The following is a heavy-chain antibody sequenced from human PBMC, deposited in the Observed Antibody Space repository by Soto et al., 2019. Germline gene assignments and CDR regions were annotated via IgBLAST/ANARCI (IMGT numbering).Heavy chain of an antibody. D-gene: IGHD4-17*01. CDR2: ISSSGSTI. Sequence: GGSLRLSCAASGFTFSSYEMNWVRQAPGKGLEWVSYISSSGSTIYYADSVKGRFTISRDNAKNSLYLQMNSLRAEDTAVYYCVRAPTNYGDYENYYYYGMDVWGQGTTVTVSS. CDR3: VRAPTNYGDYENYYYYGMDV. V-gene: IGHV3-48*03. CDR1: GFTFSSYE. J-gene: IGHJ6*02.